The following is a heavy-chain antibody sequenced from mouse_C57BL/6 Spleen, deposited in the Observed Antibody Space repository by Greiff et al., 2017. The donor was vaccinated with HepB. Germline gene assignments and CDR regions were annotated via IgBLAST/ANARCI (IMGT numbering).Heavy chain of an antibody. CDR1: GYTFTSYW. CDR3: ARAGDPDYAIDY. V-gene: IGHV1-69*01. J-gene: IGHJ4*01. Sequence: VQLQQPGAELVMPGASVKLSCKASGYTFTSYWMHWVKQRPGQGLEWIGEIDPSDSYTNYNQKFKGKSTLTVDKSSSTAYMQLSSLTSEDSAVYYCARAGDPDYAIDYWGQGTSVTVSS. CDR2: IDPSDSYT.